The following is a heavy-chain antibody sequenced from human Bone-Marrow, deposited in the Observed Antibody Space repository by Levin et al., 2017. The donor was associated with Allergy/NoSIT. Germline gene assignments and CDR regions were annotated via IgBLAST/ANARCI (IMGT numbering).Heavy chain of an antibody. CDR1: GDSVSSNSAA. CDR3: ARGSPNWGWGGNWFDP. CDR2: TYYRSKWYN. Sequence: SQTLSLTCAISGDSVSSNSAAWNWIRQSPSRGLEWLGRTYYRSKWYNDYAVSVKSRITINPDTSKNQFSLQLNSVTPEDTAVYYCARGSPNWGWGGNWFDPWGQGTLVTVSS. V-gene: IGHV6-1*01. D-gene: IGHD7-27*01. J-gene: IGHJ5*02.